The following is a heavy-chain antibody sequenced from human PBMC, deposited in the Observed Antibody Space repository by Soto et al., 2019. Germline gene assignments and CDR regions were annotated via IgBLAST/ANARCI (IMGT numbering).Heavy chain of an antibody. CDR2: IYYSGST. J-gene: IGHJ5*01. V-gene: IGHV4-59*08. CDR3: ARRHQLRYFDWYDS. D-gene: IGHD3-9*01. CDR1: GGSISSYY. Sequence: QVQLQESGPGLVKPSETLSLTCTVSGGSISSYYWSWIRQPPGKGLEWIGYIYYSGSTNYNPSLKSRVTISVDTSKNHFSLKLSSVTAADTAVYYCARRHQLRYFDWYDSWGQGTLVTVSS.